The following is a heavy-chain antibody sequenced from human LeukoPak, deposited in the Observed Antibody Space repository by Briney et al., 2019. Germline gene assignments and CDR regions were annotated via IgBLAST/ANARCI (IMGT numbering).Heavy chain of an antibody. CDR2: IYSGGST. CDR3: ARHMDIVVVPAAKNRQFDY. Sequence: GGSLRLSCAASGFTVSSNYMSWVRQAPGKGLEWVSVIYSGGSTYYADSVKGRFTISRDNSKNTLYLQMNSLRAEDTAVYYCARHMDIVVVPAAKNRQFDYWGQGTLVTVSS. D-gene: IGHD2-2*03. V-gene: IGHV3-66*04. CDR1: GFTVSSNY. J-gene: IGHJ4*02.